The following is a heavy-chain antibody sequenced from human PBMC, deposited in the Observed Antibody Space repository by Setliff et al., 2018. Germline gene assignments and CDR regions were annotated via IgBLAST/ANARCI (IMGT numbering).Heavy chain of an antibody. D-gene: IGHD6-19*01. V-gene: IGHV4-59*01. CDR2: VHFTGSA. Sequence: SETLSLTCNVSGASIRNFYWTWIRQPPGKGLEWIGYVHFTGSANYNPSLKSRVTMSVDVSKSQFSLRLSSVTAADTAVYYCARKVEQWLTPHFDYWGQGALVTVSS. CDR1: GASIRNFY. J-gene: IGHJ4*02. CDR3: ARKVEQWLTPHFDY.